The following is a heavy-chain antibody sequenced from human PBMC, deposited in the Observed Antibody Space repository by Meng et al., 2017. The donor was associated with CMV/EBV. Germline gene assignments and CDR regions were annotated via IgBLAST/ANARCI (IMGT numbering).Heavy chain of an antibody. CDR1: GFTFSSYA. V-gene: IGHV3-30*04. D-gene: IGHD3-10*01. Sequence: SGFTFSSYAMHWVRQAPGKWLEWVAVISYDGSNNYYADSVKGRFTISRDNSKNTLYLQMNSLRAEDTAVYYCARDWSYGSGSYLVYWGQGTLVTVSS. CDR2: ISYDGSNN. CDR3: ARDWSYGSGSYLVY. J-gene: IGHJ4*02.